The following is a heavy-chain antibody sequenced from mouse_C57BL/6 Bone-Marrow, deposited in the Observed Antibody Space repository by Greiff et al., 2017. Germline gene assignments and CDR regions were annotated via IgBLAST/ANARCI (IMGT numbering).Heavy chain of an antibody. CDR3: ALIYCYGSSFYFDY. D-gene: IGHD1-1*01. CDR2: IYPGDGDT. J-gene: IGHJ2*01. V-gene: IGHV1-82*01. CDR1: GYAFSSSW. Sequence: QVQLQQSGPELVKPGASVKISCKASGYAFSSSWMNWVKQRPGKGLEWIGRIYPGDGDTNYNGKFKGKATLSAAKSFSTAYMQLSSLTSADSAVYVCALIYCYGSSFYFDYWGQGTTLTVSS.